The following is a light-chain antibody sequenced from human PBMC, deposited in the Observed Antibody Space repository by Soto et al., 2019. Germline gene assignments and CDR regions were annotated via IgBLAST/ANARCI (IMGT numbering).Light chain of an antibody. V-gene: IGKV3-15*01. CDR3: QQYNNWPPTWT. CDR2: GVS. CDR1: QSVSSN. J-gene: IGKJ1*01. Sequence: EILMTQSPASLSVSPGKRATLSCRASQSVSSNLAWYQQKPGQAPRLLIYGVSTRATGIPGRFSGSGSGTEFTLTISSLQSEDFAVYYCQQYNNWPPTWTFGQGTKVDIK.